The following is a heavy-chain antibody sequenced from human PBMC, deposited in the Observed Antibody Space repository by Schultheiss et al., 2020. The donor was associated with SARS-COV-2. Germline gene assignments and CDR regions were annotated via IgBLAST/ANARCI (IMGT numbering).Heavy chain of an antibody. J-gene: IGHJ5*02. Sequence: SVKVSCKASGGTFSSYAISWVRQAPGQGLEWMGGIIPIFGTANYAQKFQGRVTITADESTSTAYMELSSLRSEDTAVYYCARKRYCSSTSCWGWFDPWGQGTLVTVSS. CDR3: ARKRYCSSTSCWGWFDP. CDR1: GGTFSSYA. D-gene: IGHD2-2*01. V-gene: IGHV1-69*13. CDR2: IIPIFGTA.